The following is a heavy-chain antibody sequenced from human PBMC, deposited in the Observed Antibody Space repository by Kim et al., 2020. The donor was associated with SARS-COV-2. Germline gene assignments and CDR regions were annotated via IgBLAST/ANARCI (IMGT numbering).Heavy chain of an antibody. CDR3: AKPTRYNSIYYYFDY. V-gene: IGHV3-23*01. Sequence: GGSLRLSCAASGFTFSSYAMSWVRQAPGKGLEWVSGLSGSGSTYYADSVKGRFTISRENSKNTLYLQMNSLRAEDTAVYYCAKPTRYNSIYYYFDYWGQGTLVTISS. J-gene: IGHJ4*02. D-gene: IGHD6-13*01. CDR2: LSGSGST. CDR1: GFTFSSYA.